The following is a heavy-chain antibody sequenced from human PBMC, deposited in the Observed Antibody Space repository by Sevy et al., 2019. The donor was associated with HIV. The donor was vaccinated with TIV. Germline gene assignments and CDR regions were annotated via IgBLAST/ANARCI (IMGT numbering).Heavy chain of an antibody. CDR3: ARENTMIEEPGWFDP. CDR1: GFTFSDYY. J-gene: IGHJ5*02. CDR2: ISRSGTTI. V-gene: IGHV3-11*01. D-gene: IGHD3-22*01. Sequence: GRSLRLSCAASGFTFSDYYMSWIRQAPGKGLEWVSYISRSGTTINYADSVKGRFTISRDNAKNSLYLQMNSLRAEDTAVYYCARENTMIEEPGWFDPWGQGTLVTVSS.